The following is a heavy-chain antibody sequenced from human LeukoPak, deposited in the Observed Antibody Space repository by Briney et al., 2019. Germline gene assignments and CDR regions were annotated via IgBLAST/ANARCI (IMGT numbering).Heavy chain of an antibody. D-gene: IGHD1-26*01. CDR3: ARDPTYYLRYGYFDF. J-gene: IGHJ4*02. CDR1: GFTFSNYA. CDR2: ISYDESSK. Sequence: GRSLRLSCAASGFTFSNYAMHWVRQAPGKGLEWVAVISYDESSKYYADSVKGRFTISRDNSKNTLYLQMNSLRAEDTAVYYCARDPTYYLRYGYFDFWGLGILVTVSS. V-gene: IGHV3-30-3*01.